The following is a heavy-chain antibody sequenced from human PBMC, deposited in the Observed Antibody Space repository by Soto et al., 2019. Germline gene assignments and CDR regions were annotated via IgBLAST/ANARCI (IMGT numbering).Heavy chain of an antibody. CDR2: INPSGGST. V-gene: IGHV1-46*01. D-gene: IGHD6-13*01. J-gene: IGHJ6*02. Sequence: GXSVKVSCKASGYTFTSYYMHLVRHTPGQGLEWMGIINPSGGSTSYAQKFQGRVTMTRDTSTSTVYTELSSLRSEDTEVYYCARDYGAAAGTYYYYGMDVWGQGTTVTVSS. CDR3: ARDYGAAAGTYYYYGMDV. CDR1: GYTFTSYY.